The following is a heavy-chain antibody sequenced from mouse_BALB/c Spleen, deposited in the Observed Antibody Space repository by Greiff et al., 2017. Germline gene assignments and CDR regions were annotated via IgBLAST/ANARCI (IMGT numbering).Heavy chain of an antibody. CDR3: AREIGNYVSYFDY. CDR2: IWAGGST. V-gene: IGHV2-9*02. Sequence: QVQLKESGPGLVAPSQSLSITCTVSGFSLTSYGVHWVRQPPGKGLEWLGVIWAGGSTNYNSALMSRLSISKDNSKSQVFLKMNSLQTDDTAMYYCAREIGNYVSYFDYWGQGTTLTVSS. CDR1: GFSLTSYG. D-gene: IGHD2-1*01. J-gene: IGHJ2*01.